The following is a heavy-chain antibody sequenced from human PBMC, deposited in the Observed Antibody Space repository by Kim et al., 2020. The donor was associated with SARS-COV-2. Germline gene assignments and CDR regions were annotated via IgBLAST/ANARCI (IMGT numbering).Heavy chain of an antibody. CDR2: IWYDASNK. V-gene: IGHV3-33*01. J-gene: IGHJ4*02. D-gene: IGHD1-26*01. Sequence: GGSLRLSCAASGFTFSSYGMHWVRQAPGKGLEWVAVIWYDASNKYYADSVKGRFTISRDNSKNTLYLQMNSLRAEDTAVYYCARESSGTYYFDYWGQGTLVTISS. CDR3: ARESSGTYYFDY. CDR1: GFTFSSYG.